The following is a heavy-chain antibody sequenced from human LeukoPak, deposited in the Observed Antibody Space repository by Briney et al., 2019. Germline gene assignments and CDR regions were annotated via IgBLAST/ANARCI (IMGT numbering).Heavy chain of an antibody. CDR3: ARSGSFYHPWAPDYYGMDV. CDR1: GFTFSSYS. Sequence: GGSLRLSCAASGFTFSSYSMNWVRQAPGKGLEWVSYISSSSSTIYYADSVKGRFTISRDNAKNSLYLQMNSLRAGDTAVYYCARSGSFYHPWAPDYYGMDVWGQGTTVTVSS. J-gene: IGHJ6*02. V-gene: IGHV3-48*01. D-gene: IGHD1-1*01. CDR2: ISSSSSTI.